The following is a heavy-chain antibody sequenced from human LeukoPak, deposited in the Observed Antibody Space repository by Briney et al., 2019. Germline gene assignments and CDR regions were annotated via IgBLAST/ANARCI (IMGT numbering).Heavy chain of an antibody. CDR3: AKDHPRRYSGYDYGDY. Sequence: HPGGSLRLSCAASGFTFSNYGMNWVRQAPGKGLEWVSALSSSGGSTYYADSVKGRFTISRDNSKNTLYLQMNSLRAEDTAVYYCAKDHPRRYSGYDYGDYWGQGTLVTVSS. J-gene: IGHJ4*02. V-gene: IGHV3-23*01. CDR1: GFTFSNYG. D-gene: IGHD5-12*01. CDR2: LSSSGGST.